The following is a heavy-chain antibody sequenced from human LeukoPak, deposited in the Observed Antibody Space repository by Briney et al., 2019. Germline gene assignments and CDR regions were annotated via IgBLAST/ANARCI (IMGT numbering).Heavy chain of an antibody. Sequence: ASVKVSCKASGYTFTSYCLHWVRQAPGQGLEWMGIIDPSGETTSYAQNFQGRVTMTRDTSTSTVYMELSSLRSEDTAVYYCARGWDLGDYLDYWGQGTLVTVSS. CDR3: ARGWDLGDYLDY. J-gene: IGHJ4*02. CDR1: GYTFTSYC. CDR2: IDPSGETT. V-gene: IGHV1-46*01. D-gene: IGHD1-26*01.